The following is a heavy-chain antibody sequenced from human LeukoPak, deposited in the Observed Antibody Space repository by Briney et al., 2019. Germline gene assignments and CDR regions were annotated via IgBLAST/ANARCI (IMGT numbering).Heavy chain of an antibody. CDR2: IIPIFGTA. J-gene: IGHJ6*03. V-gene: IGHV1-69*06. CDR3: ARGASLFVLMVGCYMDV. Sequence: SVKVSCKASGGTFSSYAISWVRQAPGQGLEWMGGIIPIFGTANYAQKFQGRVTITADNSKNTAYMELSSLRSEDTAVYYCARGASLFVLMVGCYMDVWGKGTAVTVSS. CDR1: GGTFSSYA. D-gene: IGHD2-8*01.